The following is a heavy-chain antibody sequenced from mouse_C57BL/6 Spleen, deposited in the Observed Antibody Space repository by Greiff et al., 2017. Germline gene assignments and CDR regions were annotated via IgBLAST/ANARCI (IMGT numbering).Heavy chain of an antibody. D-gene: IGHD2-5*01. CDR3: ARDYSTGDY. J-gene: IGHJ4*01. CDR2: IHPNSGST. CDR1: GYTFTSYW. V-gene: IGHV1-64*01. Sequence: QVQLQQPGAELVKPGASVKLSCKASGYTFTSYWMHWVKQRPGQGLEWIGMIHPNSGSTNYNEKFKNKATLTVDKSSSTAYMQLSSLTSEDSAVYYCARDYSTGDYWGQGTSVTVSS.